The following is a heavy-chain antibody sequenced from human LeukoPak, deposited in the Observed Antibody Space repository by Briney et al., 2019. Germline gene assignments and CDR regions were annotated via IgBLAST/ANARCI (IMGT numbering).Heavy chain of an antibody. CDR2: ISWNSGSI. Sequence: PGGSLRLSCAASGFTFDDYAMHWVRQAPGKGLEWVSGISWNSGSIGYADSVKGRFTISRDNAKNSLYLQMNSLRAEDTALYYCAKGGGMITFGGVTHWGQGTLVTVSS. CDR1: GFTFDDYA. J-gene: IGHJ4*02. CDR3: AKGGGMITFGGVTH. V-gene: IGHV3-9*01. D-gene: IGHD3-16*01.